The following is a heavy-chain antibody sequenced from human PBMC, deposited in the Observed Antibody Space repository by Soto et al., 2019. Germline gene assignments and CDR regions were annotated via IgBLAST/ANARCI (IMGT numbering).Heavy chain of an antibody. CDR2: IDPSDSYT. D-gene: IGHD3-22*01. CDR3: ARHASITMIVVVPDAYYYYGMDV. Sequence: GESLKISCKGSGYSFTSCWISWVRQMPGKGLEWMGRIDPSDSYTNYSPSFQGHVTISADKSISTAYLQWSSLKASDTAMYYCARHASITMIVVVPDAYYYYGMDVWGQGTTVTVSS. V-gene: IGHV5-10-1*01. J-gene: IGHJ6*02. CDR1: GYSFTSCW.